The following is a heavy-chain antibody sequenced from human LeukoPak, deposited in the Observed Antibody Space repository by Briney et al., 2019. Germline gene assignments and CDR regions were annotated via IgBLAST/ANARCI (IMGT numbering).Heavy chain of an antibody. Sequence: SETLSLTCAVFGGSFSDYYWTWIRQSPGRGLEWIGEAHSGGGRYYTPSLKGRVTMSIDTSKNQFSLKLTSVTAADTAVYYCARGVYPGCSGDRCASDKSWFDPGGHGILVTVSS. V-gene: IGHV4-34*01. J-gene: IGHJ5*02. CDR3: ARGVYPGCSGDRCASDKSWFDP. CDR2: AHSGGGR. D-gene: IGHD2-15*01. CDR1: GGSFSDYY.